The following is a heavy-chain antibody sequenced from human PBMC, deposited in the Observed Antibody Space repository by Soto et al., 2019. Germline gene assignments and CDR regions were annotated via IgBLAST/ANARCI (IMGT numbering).Heavy chain of an antibody. V-gene: IGHV3-13*01. D-gene: IGHD2-8*02. Sequence: EVQLVESGGGLVQPGESLRLSCVASGFTFSAYDMHWVRQPTGKGLEWVSAIGTQHDAYYPDSVKGRFTISRENAKNSFYLQMNSLTTGDTAVYYCARQAFYWHGGGGWIDPWGQGTLVTVSS. CDR1: GFTFSAYD. J-gene: IGHJ5*02. CDR3: ARQAFYWHGGGGWIDP. CDR2: IGTQHDA.